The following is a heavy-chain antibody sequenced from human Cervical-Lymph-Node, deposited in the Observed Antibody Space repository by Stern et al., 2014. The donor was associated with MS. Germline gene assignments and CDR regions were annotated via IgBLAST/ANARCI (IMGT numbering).Heavy chain of an antibody. CDR2: INPRGSST. CDR3: AREVAGHRLGMMDV. V-gene: IGHV1-46*01. J-gene: IGHJ6*02. D-gene: IGHD6-19*01. CDR1: GYTFTSYY. Sequence: VHLVESGAEVKKPGASVKVSCKASGYTFTSYYMHWVRQAPGQGLEWMGIINPRGSSTSYAQKFQGRVTMTRDTSTSIVYMELSSLRSEDTAVYYCAREVAGHRLGMMDVWGQGTTVTVSS.